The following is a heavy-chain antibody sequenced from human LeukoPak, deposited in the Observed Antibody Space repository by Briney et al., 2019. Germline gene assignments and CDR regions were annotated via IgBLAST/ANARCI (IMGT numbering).Heavy chain of an antibody. D-gene: IGHD6-6*01. J-gene: IGHJ4*02. CDR2: ISSSSYI. V-gene: IGHV3-21*01. CDR1: GFTFSSYS. Sequence: PGGSLRLSCAASGFTFSSYSMNWVRQAPGKGLEWVSSISSSSYIYYADSVKGRFTISRDNAKNSLYLQMNSLRAEDTAVYYCARAGFEYSSSSWGYYFDYWGQGTLVTVSS. CDR3: ARAGFEYSSSSWGYYFDY.